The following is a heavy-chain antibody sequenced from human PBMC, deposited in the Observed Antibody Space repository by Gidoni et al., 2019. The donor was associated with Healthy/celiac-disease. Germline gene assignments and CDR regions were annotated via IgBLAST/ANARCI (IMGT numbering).Heavy chain of an antibody. Sequence: QVQLVQPGAVLQKPWSSVKSSCYASGGTFSSSALSWVRQAPGQGLEWMGGILRIVGTGNYAQKCQGRVTINADESTSTAYRELSSLRAEDTAVYYCARATRRGSPLYYYYYGMDVWGQGTTVTVSS. CDR3: ARATRRGSPLYYYYYGMDV. V-gene: IGHV1-69*01. J-gene: IGHJ6*02. CDR1: GGTFSSSA. CDR2: ILRIVGTG.